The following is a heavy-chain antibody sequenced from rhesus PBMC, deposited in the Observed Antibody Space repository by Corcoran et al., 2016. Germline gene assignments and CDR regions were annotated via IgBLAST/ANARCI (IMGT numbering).Heavy chain of an antibody. CDR3: AKKDSNYLNRFDV. D-gene: IGHD4-23*01. V-gene: IGHV5S1*01. J-gene: IGHJ5-1*01. CDR1: GYSFTSSW. Sequence: EVQLVQSGAEVKRPGESLRISCKPSGYSFTSSWISWVRTMPGNGLEWMGSINHGDPDTRHNPSSQGHVTIAADQSISTHYLQWSSLKAADTATYYCAKKDSNYLNRFDVWGPGVLVTVSS. CDR2: INHGDPDT.